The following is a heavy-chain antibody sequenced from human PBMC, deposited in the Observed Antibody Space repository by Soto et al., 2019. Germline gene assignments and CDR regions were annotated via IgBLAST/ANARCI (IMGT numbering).Heavy chain of an antibody. CDR1: GFTISNYW. CDR3: GRGGQGLADY. J-gene: IGHJ4*02. V-gene: IGHV3-74*01. D-gene: IGHD3-10*01. Sequence: GGSLRLSCAASGFTISNYWMHWVRQAPGKGLVWVSRVDPGATRTDYADSVEGRFTVSRDDAENTLHLQMDSLTAEDTGVYYCGRGGQGLADYWGQGTLVTVSS. CDR2: VDPGATRT.